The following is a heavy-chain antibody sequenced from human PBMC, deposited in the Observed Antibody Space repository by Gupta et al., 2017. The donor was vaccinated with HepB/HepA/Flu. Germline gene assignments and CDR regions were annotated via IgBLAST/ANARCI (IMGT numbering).Heavy chain of an antibody. Sequence: QVQLQQWGAGLLKPSETLSLTCAVYVGSFSGYYWSWIRQPPGKGLEWIGEINHSGSTNYNPSLKSRVTRAVDTSKNQFSLKLSAGTAADTAVYYWARGAYYDILTGDDSAALDQQFDPWCQVTLVTVSS. CDR1: VGSFSGYY. D-gene: IGHD3-9*01. J-gene: IGHJ5*02. CDR2: INHSGST. V-gene: IGHV4-34*01. CDR3: ARGAYYDILTGDDSAALDQQFDP.